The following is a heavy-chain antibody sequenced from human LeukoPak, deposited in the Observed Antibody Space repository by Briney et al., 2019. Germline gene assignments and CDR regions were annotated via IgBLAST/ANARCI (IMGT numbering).Heavy chain of an antibody. D-gene: IGHD2-21*02. J-gene: IGHJ3*02. CDR1: GFIFGNYA. V-gene: IGHV3-53*01. Sequence: GGSLRLSCAPSGFIFGNYAMSWVRQAPGKGLEWVSVIYSGDTTYYADSVKGRFTISRDNSKNTLYLQMNSLRAEDTAVYYCARLGRYCGGDCSRAFDIWGQGTMVTVSS. CDR2: IYSGDTT. CDR3: ARLGRYCGGDCSRAFDI.